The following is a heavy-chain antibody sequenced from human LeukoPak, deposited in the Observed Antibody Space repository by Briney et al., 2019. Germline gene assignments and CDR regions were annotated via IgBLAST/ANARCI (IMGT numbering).Heavy chain of an antibody. D-gene: IGHD1-26*01. J-gene: IGHJ4*02. V-gene: IGHV3-23*01. CDR3: AKSVTIRGNYYTGAYFDF. Sequence: TGGSLRLSCAASGFTFSSYAMSWVRQAPGKGLEWVSDISDSGGSSYYADSVKGRFTISRDNSKNTLYLQMTSLRAEDTAVYYCAKSVTIRGNYYTGAYFDFWGWGTLVTVSS. CDR2: ISDSGGSS. CDR1: GFTFSSYA.